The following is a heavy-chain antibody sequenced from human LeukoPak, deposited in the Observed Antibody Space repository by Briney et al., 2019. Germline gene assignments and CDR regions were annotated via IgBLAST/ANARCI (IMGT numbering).Heavy chain of an antibody. V-gene: IGHV3-15*01. Sequence: GGSLRLSCAASGFTFSNARMSRVRQAPGKGLEWVGRIKSKTDGGTTDYAAPVKGRFTISRDNSKITLYLQMNSLRAEDTAVYYCAKEATPETIFGVLGYAFDIWGQGTMVTVSS. CDR2: IKSKTDGGTT. D-gene: IGHD3-3*01. J-gene: IGHJ3*02. CDR1: GFTFSNAR. CDR3: AKEATPETIFGVLGYAFDI.